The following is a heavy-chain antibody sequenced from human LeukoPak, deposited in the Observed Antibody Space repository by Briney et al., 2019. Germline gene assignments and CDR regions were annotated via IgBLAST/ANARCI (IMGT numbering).Heavy chain of an antibody. V-gene: IGHV1-2*02. J-gene: IGHJ4*02. CDR3: ARDVSSDGWYYYDY. Sequence: ASVKVSCKASGYTFTANYIHWVRPAPGQGREWMGWINPYGGGTDYAQNFQGRVTMTRDTSISTAYMELSRLTSDDTAVYYCARDVSSDGWYYYDYWGQGTLVTVSS. CDR1: GYTFTANY. CDR2: INPYGGGT. D-gene: IGHD5-24*01.